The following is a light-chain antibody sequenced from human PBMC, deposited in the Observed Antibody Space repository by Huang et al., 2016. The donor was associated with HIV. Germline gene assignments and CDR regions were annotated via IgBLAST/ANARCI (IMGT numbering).Light chain of an antibody. Sequence: EIVLTQSPGTLSLSPGGRATLSCRASQSVSGTYLAWYQQKPGQAPRLLIYGTSSRATGIPDRFSVSGSATDFTLTISRLEPEDFAVYYCQQYGTSPPSLTFGGGTKVEIK. CDR3: QQYGTSPPSLT. CDR1: QSVSGTY. CDR2: GTS. V-gene: IGKV3-20*01. J-gene: IGKJ4*01.